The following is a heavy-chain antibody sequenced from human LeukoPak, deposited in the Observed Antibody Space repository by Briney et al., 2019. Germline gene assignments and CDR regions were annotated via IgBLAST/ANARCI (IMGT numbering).Heavy chain of an antibody. D-gene: IGHD6-19*01. CDR3: ARHVSSSGWYINFDY. CDR2: IYYSGST. Sequence: SETLSLTCTVSGGSISSSSYYWGWIREPPGKGLEWIGSIYYSGSTYYNPSLKSRVTISVDTSKNQFSLKLSSVTAADTAVYYCARHVSSSGWYINFDYWGQGTLVTVSS. CDR1: GGSISSSSYY. V-gene: IGHV4-39*01. J-gene: IGHJ4*02.